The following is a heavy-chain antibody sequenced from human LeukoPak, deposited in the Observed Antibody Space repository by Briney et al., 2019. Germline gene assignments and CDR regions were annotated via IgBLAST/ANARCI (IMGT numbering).Heavy chain of an antibody. Sequence: PGGSLRLSCAASGFTFSSYAMSWVRQAPGKGLEWVSAVSGSGGSTYYADSVKGRLTISRDNSKNTMYLQMNRLRAEDTAVYYCAKGLRYSGSTGYFDYWGQGTLVTVSS. CDR2: VSGSGGST. D-gene: IGHD1-26*01. V-gene: IGHV3-23*01. CDR3: AKGLRYSGSTGYFDY. CDR1: GFTFSSYA. J-gene: IGHJ4*02.